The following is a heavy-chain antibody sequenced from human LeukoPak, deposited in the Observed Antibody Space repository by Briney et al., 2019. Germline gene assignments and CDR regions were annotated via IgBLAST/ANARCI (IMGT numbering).Heavy chain of an antibody. Sequence: SETLSLTCAVYGGSFSGYYWSWIRQPPGKGLEWIGEINHSGSTNYNPSLKSRVTISVDTSKNQSAPKVDCVTAADTAVYYCARGRSAVYYWGQGTLVTVSS. CDR1: GGSFSGYY. CDR2: INHSGST. D-gene: IGHD6-13*01. V-gene: IGHV4-34*01. CDR3: ARGRSAVYY. J-gene: IGHJ4*02.